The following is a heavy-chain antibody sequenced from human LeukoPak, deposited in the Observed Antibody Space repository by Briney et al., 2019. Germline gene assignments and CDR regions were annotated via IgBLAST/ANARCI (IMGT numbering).Heavy chain of an antibody. D-gene: IGHD5-12*01. CDR2: VFHTGST. Sequence: ASETLSLTCSVSGGSISTYYWSWIRQPPGKGLEWIGNVFHTGSTNYNPSLESRVTISVDTSKNHFSLRLSSVTAADTAVYYCARAVGDYGYGRYFGYWGQGTLVTVSS. CDR3: ARAVGDYGYGRYFGY. CDR1: GGSISTYY. V-gene: IGHV4-59*01. J-gene: IGHJ4*02.